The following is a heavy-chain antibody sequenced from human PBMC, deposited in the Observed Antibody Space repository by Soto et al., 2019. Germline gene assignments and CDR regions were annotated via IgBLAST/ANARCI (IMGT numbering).Heavy chain of an antibody. CDR1: GGSVSIGTYY. CDR3: TRGGEAYKNGR. J-gene: IGHJ4*02. Sequence: QVQLQESGPGLVKPSETLSLTCTVPGGSVSIGTYYWSWIRQPPGKGLEWIGFIHYSVCTIYNPSHQGRIIISVDKTQNQFTLKLTSLNAADTAVYYCTRGGEAYKNGRWGQGTLVTVSS. CDR2: IHYSVCT. V-gene: IGHV4-61*01. D-gene: IGHD1-1*01.